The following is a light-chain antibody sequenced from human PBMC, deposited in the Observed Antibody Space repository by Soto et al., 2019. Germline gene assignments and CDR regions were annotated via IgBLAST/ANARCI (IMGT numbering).Light chain of an antibody. Sequence: QSALTQPASVSGSPGQSITISCTGTSSDVGGYTYVSWYQQHPGKAPKLMIYDVSNRPSGVSNRFSGSKSGNTASLTISGLQAEDEGDYYCSSYTSSSTLGVFGGGTKLTVL. CDR3: SSYTSSSTLGV. J-gene: IGLJ2*01. CDR1: SSDVGGYTY. V-gene: IGLV2-14*01. CDR2: DVS.